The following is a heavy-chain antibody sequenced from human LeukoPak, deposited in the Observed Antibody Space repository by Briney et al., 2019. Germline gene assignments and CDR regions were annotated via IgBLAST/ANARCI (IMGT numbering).Heavy chain of an antibody. V-gene: IGHV4-39*01. CDR1: GGSISRSNW. Sequence: SETLSLTCAVSGGSISRSNWWSWVHQPPGKGLEWIGSIYYSESTYYNPSLKSRVTISVDTSKNQFSLKLSSVTAADTAVYYCARNYYDSSGYYYYWGQGTLVTVSS. D-gene: IGHD3-22*01. CDR2: IYYSEST. CDR3: ARNYYDSSGYYYY. J-gene: IGHJ4*02.